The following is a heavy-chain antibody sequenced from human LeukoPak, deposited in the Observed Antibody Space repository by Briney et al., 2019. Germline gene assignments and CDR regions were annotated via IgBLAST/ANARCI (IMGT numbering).Heavy chain of an antibody. D-gene: IGHD2-8*01. CDR2: ISSGSRTI. J-gene: IGHJ4*02. CDR3: ARDLGTSGCYFDY. V-gene: IGHV3-48*02. CDR1: GFTFSSYS. Sequence: GGSLRLSCAASGFTFSSYSMNWVRQAPGKGLEWVSYISSGSRTIYYADSVKGRFTISRDNAKNSLCLQMSSLRDEDTAVYYCARDLGTSGCYFDYWGQGTLVTVSS.